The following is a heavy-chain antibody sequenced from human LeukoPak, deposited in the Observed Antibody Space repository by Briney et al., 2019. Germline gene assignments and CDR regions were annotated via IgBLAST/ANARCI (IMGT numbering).Heavy chain of an antibody. CDR1: GGSVSSYY. CDR3: ARHGTISSESYFDY. V-gene: IGHV4-59*08. D-gene: IGHD1-14*01. CDR2: IHNSGRT. J-gene: IGHJ4*02. Sequence: SQTLSLTCSVSGGSVSSYYWSWIRQSPGTRLEWFGYIHNSGRTNYNPSLKSRVTGFVDTAKNQVSLRLSSVTAADTAVYYCARHGTISSESYFDYWGQGALVTVYS.